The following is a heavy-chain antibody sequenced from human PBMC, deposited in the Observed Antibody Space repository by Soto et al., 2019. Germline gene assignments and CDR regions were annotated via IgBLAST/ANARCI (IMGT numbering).Heavy chain of an antibody. V-gene: IGHV3-30-3*01. CDR2: ISYDGSNK. D-gene: IGHD3-22*01. Sequence: GSLRLSCAASGFTFSSYAMHWVRQAPGKGLEWVAVISYDGSNKYYADSVKGRFTISRDNSKNTLYLQMNSLRAEDTAVYYCARDSYDYYDSSGSSTWFDPWGQGTLVTVSS. CDR1: GFTFSSYA. CDR3: ARDSYDYYDSSGSSTWFDP. J-gene: IGHJ5*02.